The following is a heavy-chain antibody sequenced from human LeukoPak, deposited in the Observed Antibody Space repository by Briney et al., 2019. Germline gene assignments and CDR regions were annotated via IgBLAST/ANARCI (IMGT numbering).Heavy chain of an antibody. CDR3: ARSSYYDFWSGYYQSYYFDY. Sequence: KPSETLSLTCTVSGYSISSGYYWGWIRQPPGKGLEWIGSIYHSGSTYYNPSLKSRVTISVDTSKNQFSLKLSSVTAADTAVYYCARSSYYDFWSGYYQSYYFDYWGQGTLVTVSS. CDR1: GYSISSGYY. CDR2: IYHSGST. J-gene: IGHJ4*02. D-gene: IGHD3-3*01. V-gene: IGHV4-38-2*02.